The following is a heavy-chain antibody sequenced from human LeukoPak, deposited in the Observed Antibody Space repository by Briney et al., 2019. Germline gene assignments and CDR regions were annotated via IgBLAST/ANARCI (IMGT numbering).Heavy chain of an antibody. Sequence: GGSLRLSCAASGFTFSSSAMNWVRQAPGKGLEWVSYISSGTSTIYYADSVKGRFTISRDKAKNSLYLQMNSLRAEDTAVYYCARDVTYYGGDWFDPWGQGTLVTV. CDR2: ISSGTSTI. CDR3: ARDVTYYGGDWFDP. CDR1: GFTFSSSA. V-gene: IGHV3-48*01. D-gene: IGHD4-23*01. J-gene: IGHJ5*02.